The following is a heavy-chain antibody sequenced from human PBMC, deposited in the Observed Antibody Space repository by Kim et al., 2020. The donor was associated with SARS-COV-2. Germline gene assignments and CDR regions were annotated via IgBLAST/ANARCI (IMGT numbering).Heavy chain of an antibody. CDR1: GFTFGDYA. J-gene: IGHJ3*02. D-gene: IGHD2-21*02. Sequence: GGSLRLSCTASGFTFGDYAMSWVRQAPGKGLEWVGFIRSKAYGGTTEYAASVKGRFTISRDDSKSIAYLQMNSLKTEDTAVYYCTSSGAHIVVVTANPGDAFDIWGQGTMVTVSS. CDR3: TSSGAHIVVVTANPGDAFDI. CDR2: IRSKAYGGTT. V-gene: IGHV3-49*04.